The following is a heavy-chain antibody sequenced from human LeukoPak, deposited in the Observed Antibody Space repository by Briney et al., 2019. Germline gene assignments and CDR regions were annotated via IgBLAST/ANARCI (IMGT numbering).Heavy chain of an antibody. CDR3: ASSHDSSGND. D-gene: IGHD3-22*01. J-gene: IGHJ4*02. Sequence: GGSLRLSCAASGFPFSTYWLAWVRQAPGKERDWVANIRKDGGAKFYAASVKGRFIISRDNAKNSLYLQMNILRDEDTPVYYCASSHDSSGNDWGQGTLVTV. V-gene: IGHV3-7*01. CDR2: IRKDGGAK. CDR1: GFPFSTYW.